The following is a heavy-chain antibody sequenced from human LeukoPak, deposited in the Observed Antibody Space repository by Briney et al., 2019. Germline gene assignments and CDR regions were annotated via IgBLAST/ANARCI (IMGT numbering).Heavy chain of an antibody. CDR3: ASSSAGYCSSTSCYWSHDAFDI. CDR1: GGSFSGYY. V-gene: IGHV4-34*01. Sequence: SETLSLTCAVYGGSFSGYYWSWIRQPPGKGLEWIGEINHSGSTNYNPSLKSRVTISVDTSKNQFSLKLSSVTAADTAVYYCASSSAGYCSSTSCYWSHDAFDIRGQGTMVTVSS. J-gene: IGHJ3*02. CDR2: INHSGST. D-gene: IGHD2-2*01.